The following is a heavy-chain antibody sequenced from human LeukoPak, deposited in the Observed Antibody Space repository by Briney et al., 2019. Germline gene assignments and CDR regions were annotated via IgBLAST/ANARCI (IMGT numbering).Heavy chain of an antibody. CDR2: IYPAYLDE. CDR3: ARRIGHSYFDL. V-gene: IGHV5-51*01. J-gene: IGHJ2*01. CDR1: GYTFTSYW. Sequence: GESLKISCKGSGYTFTSYWIGWVRQMPGKGLELMGIIYPAYLDERYSPSFPGHVTFSVDTSNSTALLQWSSLKASDSAMYYCARRIGHSYFDLWGRGTLVTVSS.